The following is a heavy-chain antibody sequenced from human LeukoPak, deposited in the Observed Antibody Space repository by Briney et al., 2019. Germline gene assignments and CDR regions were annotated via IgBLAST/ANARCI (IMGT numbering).Heavy chain of an antibody. CDR3: ARHNPLSGY. V-gene: IGHV3-7*04. D-gene: IGHD1-14*01. CDR1: GFTFSNYW. Sequence: GGSLRLSCAASGFTFSNYWMSWVRQAPGKGLEWVANIEQDGTEKYYVDSVKGRFTISRDNAKNSLYLQMNSLRADDTALYYCARHNPLSGYWGQGTLVTVSS. CDR2: IEQDGTEK. J-gene: IGHJ4*02.